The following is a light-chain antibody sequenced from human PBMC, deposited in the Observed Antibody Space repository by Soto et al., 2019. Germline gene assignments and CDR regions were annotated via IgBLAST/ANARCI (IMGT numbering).Light chain of an antibody. CDR1: QGISNY. CDR2: AAS. V-gene: IGKV1-27*01. Sequence: DIQMSQSPSSLSASVGDRVTITCRSSQGISNYLAWYQQKPGKVPKLLIYAASTLQSGVPSRFSGSGSGTDFTLTISSLQPEPVATYYCQKYNSAHHTLGGGTKVDIK. J-gene: IGKJ4*01. CDR3: QKYNSAHHT.